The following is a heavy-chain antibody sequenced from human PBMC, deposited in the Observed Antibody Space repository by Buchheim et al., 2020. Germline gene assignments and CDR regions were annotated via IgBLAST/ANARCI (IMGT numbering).Heavy chain of an antibody. CDR2: ISGSGGST. V-gene: IGHV3-23*01. CDR3: AKGDTMIVVVTRYYYYGMDV. CDR1: GFTFSSYA. J-gene: IGHJ6*02. D-gene: IGHD3-22*01. Sequence: EVQLLESGGGLVQPGGSLRLSCAASGFTFSSYAMSWVRQAPGKGLEWVSAISGSGGSTYYADYVKGRFTIFRDNSKNTLYLQMNSLRAEDTAVYYCAKGDTMIVVVTRYYYYGMDVWGQGTT.